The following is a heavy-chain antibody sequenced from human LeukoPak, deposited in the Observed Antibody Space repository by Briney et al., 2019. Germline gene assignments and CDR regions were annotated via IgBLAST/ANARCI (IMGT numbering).Heavy chain of an antibody. CDR1: GYTFTSYD. CDR2: MNPDSGNT. CDR3: ARGSLAAAGTGFDY. J-gene: IGHJ4*02. V-gene: IGHV1-8*01. Sequence: ASVKVSCRASGYTFTSYDINWVRQATGQVLEWMGWMNPDSGNTGYAQKFQGRVTMTRNTSISTAYMELSSLRSEDTAVYYCARGSLAAAGTGFDYWGQGTLVTVSS. D-gene: IGHD6-13*01.